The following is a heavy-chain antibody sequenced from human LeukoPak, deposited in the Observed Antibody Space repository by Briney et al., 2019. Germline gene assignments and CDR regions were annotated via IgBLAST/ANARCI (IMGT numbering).Heavy chain of an antibody. J-gene: IGHJ5*02. D-gene: IGHD2-15*01. CDR2: VHDSGST. V-gene: IGHV4-59*02. CDR3: ARAGAVVDNWFDP. CDR1: GGSVRYYY. Sequence: SETLSLTCTVSGGSVRYYYWSWIRQPPGKGLEWIGYVHDSGSTNYNPSLKSRVTMSLDTSRNQFSLKLSSVTAADTAVYYCARAGAVVDNWFDPWGQGTLVTVSS.